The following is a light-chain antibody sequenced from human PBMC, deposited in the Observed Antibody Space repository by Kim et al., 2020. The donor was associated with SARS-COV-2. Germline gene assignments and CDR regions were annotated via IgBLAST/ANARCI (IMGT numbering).Light chain of an antibody. Sequence: EIVLTQSPASLSSSPGERATLSCRASRSIGGHLAWYQQKPGQAPRLLIYDATNRATGIPARFSGSGSGTDFTLTISSLEPEDFAVYYWHQRSRWPLTFGQWTRLEIK. J-gene: IGKJ5*01. CDR2: DAT. CDR1: RSIGGH. V-gene: IGKV3-11*01. CDR3: HQRSRWPLT.